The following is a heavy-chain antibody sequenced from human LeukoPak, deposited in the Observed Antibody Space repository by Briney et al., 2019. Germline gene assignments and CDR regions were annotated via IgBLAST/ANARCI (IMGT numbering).Heavy chain of an antibody. CDR3: ARNTYYYDSSAGTFDF. CDR2: INPNSGGT. D-gene: IGHD3-22*01. CDR1: GYTFTDYS. Sequence: ASVKVSCKASGYTFTDYSMHWVRQAPGQGLEWMGWINPNSGGTNYAQKFQCKVTMTRDTSISTAHMELSRLRSDDTAVFCCARNTYYYDSSAGTFDFWGQGTLVTVSS. J-gene: IGHJ4*02. V-gene: IGHV1-2*02.